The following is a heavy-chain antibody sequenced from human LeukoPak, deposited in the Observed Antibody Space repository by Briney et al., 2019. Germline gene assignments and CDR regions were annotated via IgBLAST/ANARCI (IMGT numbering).Heavy chain of an antibody. CDR1: GFTFSSYA. D-gene: IGHD2-15*01. CDR2: ISGSGGST. V-gene: IGHV3-23*01. CDR3: AKGMIYCSGGTCYFGTFDI. J-gene: IGHJ3*02. Sequence: GGSLRLSCAASGFTFSSYAMSWVRQAPGKGLEWVSAISGSGGSTYYADSVKGRFTISRDNSKNTLYLQMNSLRAEDTAVYYCAKGMIYCSGGTCYFGTFDIWGQGTMVTVSS.